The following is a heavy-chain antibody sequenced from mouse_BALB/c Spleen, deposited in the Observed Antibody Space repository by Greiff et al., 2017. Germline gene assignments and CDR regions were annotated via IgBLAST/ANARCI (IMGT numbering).Heavy chain of an antibody. D-gene: IGHD2-2*01. CDR1: GYSITSDYA. V-gene: IGHV3-2*02. CDR3: ARNGYDRRRMAMDY. Sequence: EVKLMESGPGLVKPSQSLSLTCTVTGYSITSDYAWNWIRQFPGNKLEWMGYISYSGSTSYNPSLKSRISITRDTSKNQFFLQLNSVTTEDTATYYCARNGYDRRRMAMDYWGQGTSVTVSS. J-gene: IGHJ4*01. CDR2: ISYSGST.